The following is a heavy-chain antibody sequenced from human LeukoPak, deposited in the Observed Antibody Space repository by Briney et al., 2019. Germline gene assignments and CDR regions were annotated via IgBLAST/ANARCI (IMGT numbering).Heavy chain of an antibody. CDR1: GSSFTNYW. D-gene: IGHD2/OR15-2a*01. V-gene: IGHV5-51*01. J-gene: IGHJ4*02. CDR2: IYPGDSDI. Sequence: GESLQISCQGSGSSFTNYWIGWVRQMPGKGLEWIGIIYPGDSDIRYSPSFQGQVTISADRSTSTAYLQWSSLKASDTAMYFCARSGGLLPDYWGQGTLVTVSS. CDR3: ARSGGLLPDY.